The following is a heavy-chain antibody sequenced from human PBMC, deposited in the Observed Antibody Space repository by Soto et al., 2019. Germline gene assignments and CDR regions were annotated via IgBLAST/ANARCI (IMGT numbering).Heavy chain of an antibody. J-gene: IGHJ4*02. Sequence: EVQLVESGGGLVKPGGSLRLSCAASGFTFTNAWMNWVRQAPGKGLEWVGRIKSKTDGGTTDYAAPVKGRFTISRDDSKDTLDLDMNSLKTEDTAVYYCYAYHVANWGQGTLVTVSS. V-gene: IGHV3-15*07. CDR2: IKSKTDGGTT. CDR3: YAYHVAN. CDR1: GFTFTNAW. D-gene: IGHD3-10*02.